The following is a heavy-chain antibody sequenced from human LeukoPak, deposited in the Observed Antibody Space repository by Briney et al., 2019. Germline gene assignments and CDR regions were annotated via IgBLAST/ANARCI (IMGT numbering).Heavy chain of an antibody. Sequence: ASVNVSCKASGGTFSSYAISWVRQAPGQGLEWMGRINPNSGGTNYAQKFQGRVTMTRDTSISTAYMELSRLRSDDTAVYYCAREMMYSGDYWGQGTLVTVSS. V-gene: IGHV1-2*06. CDR2: INPNSGGT. D-gene: IGHD5-18*01. J-gene: IGHJ4*02. CDR3: AREMMYSGDY. CDR1: GGTFSSYA.